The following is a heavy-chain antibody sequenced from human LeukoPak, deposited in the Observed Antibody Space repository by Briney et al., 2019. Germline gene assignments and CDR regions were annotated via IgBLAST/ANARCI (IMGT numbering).Heavy chain of an antibody. V-gene: IGHV3-7*01. Sequence: GGSLRLSCAASGFTFSDYYMSWIRQAPGKGLEWVANINQDGSEKYYVDSVKGRFTISRDNARNSLYLQMNSLRAEDTAVYYCARDNPEYFDYWGQGTLVTVSS. CDR1: GFTFSDYY. J-gene: IGHJ4*02. CDR2: INQDGSEK. D-gene: IGHD1-14*01. CDR3: ARDNPEYFDY.